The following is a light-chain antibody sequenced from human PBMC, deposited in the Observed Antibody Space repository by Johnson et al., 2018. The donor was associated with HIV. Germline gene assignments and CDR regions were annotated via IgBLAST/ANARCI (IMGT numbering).Light chain of an antibody. J-gene: IGLJ1*01. V-gene: IGLV1-51*01. CDR3: GTWDSRLSAGHV. CDR2: DNN. Sequence: QSVLTQPPSVSAAPGQKVTISCSRSNSNIGNNYVSWYQQVPGTAPKLLIYDNNKRPSGIPDRISGSKSGTSATLGITGLQTGDEADYYCGTWDSRLSAGHVLGTGTKVTVL. CDR1: NSNIGNNY.